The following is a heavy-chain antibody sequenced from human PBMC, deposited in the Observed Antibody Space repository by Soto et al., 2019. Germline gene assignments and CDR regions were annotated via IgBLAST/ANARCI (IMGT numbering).Heavy chain of an antibody. CDR2: ISGSGGST. Sequence: HPGGSLRLSCAASGFTFSSYAMSWVRQAPGKGLEWVSAISGSGGSTYYADSVKGRFTISRDNSKNTLYLQMNSLRAEDTAVYYCARDTRIQLWSQTNYYYYGMDVWGQGTTVTVSS. V-gene: IGHV3-23*01. CDR1: GFTFSSYA. CDR3: ARDTRIQLWSQTNYYYYGMDV. J-gene: IGHJ6*02. D-gene: IGHD5-18*01.